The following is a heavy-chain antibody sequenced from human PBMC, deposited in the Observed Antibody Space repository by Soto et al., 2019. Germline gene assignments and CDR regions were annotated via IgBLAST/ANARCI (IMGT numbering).Heavy chain of an antibody. D-gene: IGHD2-2*01. CDR3: ATLYCISTSCYQFDP. V-gene: IGHV5-51*01. J-gene: IGHJ5*02. CDR2: IYPSDSDT. CDR1: GYSFPSYW. Sequence: PGESLKISCKGSGYSFPSYWIAWVRQMPGKGLEWMGNIYPSDSDTTYSPSFQGQVTISADKSISTAYLQWSSLKASDTAIYYCATLYCISTSCYQFDPWGQGTLVTVSS.